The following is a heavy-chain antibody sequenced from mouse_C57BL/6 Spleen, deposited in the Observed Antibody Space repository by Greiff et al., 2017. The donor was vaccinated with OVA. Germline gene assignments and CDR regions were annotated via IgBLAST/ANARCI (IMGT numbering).Heavy chain of an antibody. V-gene: IGHV5-17*01. CDR3: ARGYYRNYAWCAY. CDR2: ISSGSSTI. J-gene: IGHJ3*01. Sequence: EVKLVESGGGLVKPGGSLKLSCAASGFTFSDYGMHWVRQAPEKGLEWVAYISSGSSTIYYADTVKGRFTISRDNAKNTLFLQMTSLRSEDTAMYYGARGYYRNYAWCAYWGQGTLVTVSA. D-gene: IGHD2-5*01. CDR1: GFTFSDYG.